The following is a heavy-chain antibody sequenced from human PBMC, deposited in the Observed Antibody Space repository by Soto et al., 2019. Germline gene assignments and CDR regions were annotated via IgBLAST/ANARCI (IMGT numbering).Heavy chain of an antibody. J-gene: IGHJ4*02. CDR1: GGTFSSYA. CDR3: ARGHTGLGWGYYFDY. V-gene: IGHV1-69*05. D-gene: IGHD2-8*02. Sequence: QVQLVQSGAEVKKPGSSVKVSCKASGGTFSSYAIDWVRQAPGQGLEWMGGIIPIFGTADYAQKFQGRVTITSDESMSTAYMELSSLRSEDTAVYYCARGHTGLGWGYYFDYRGQGTLLTVSS. CDR2: IIPIFGTA.